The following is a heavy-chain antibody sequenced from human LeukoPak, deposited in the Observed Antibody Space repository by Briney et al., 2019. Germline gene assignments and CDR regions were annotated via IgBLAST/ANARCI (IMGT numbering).Heavy chain of an antibody. V-gene: IGHV4-61*01. CDR2: IYYSGST. D-gene: IGHD2-15*01. J-gene: IGHJ3*02. CDR1: GGSVSSGSYY. Sequence: SETLSLTCTVSGGSVSSGSYYWSWLRQPPGKGLEWIGYIYYSGSTNYNPSLKSRVTISVDTSKNQFSLKLSSVTAADTAVYSCARDSTVGHAFDIWGQGTMVTVSS. CDR3: ARDSTVGHAFDI.